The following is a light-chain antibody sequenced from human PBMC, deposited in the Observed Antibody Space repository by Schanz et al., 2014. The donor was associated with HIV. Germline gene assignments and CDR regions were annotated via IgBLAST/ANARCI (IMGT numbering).Light chain of an antibody. CDR3: QQYNKWPPLT. CDR1: QSVRTK. Sequence: EVVLTQSPGTLSVSPGERATLSCRASQSVRTKVAWYPQKPGQAPRLLIYAADTRATGIPARFSGSGSGTEFTLTISSLQSEDFAAYYCQQYNKWPPLTFGGGTRVEIK. CDR2: AAD. V-gene: IGKV3-15*01. J-gene: IGKJ4*01.